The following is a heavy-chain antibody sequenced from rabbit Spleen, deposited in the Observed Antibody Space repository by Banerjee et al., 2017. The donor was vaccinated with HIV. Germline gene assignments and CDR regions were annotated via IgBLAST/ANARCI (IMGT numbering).Heavy chain of an antibody. V-gene: IGHV1S45*01. Sequence: QEQLVESGGGLVKPEGSLKLSCTASGFSFSNKAVMCWVRQAPGKGLEWIACINGVTGKADYASWSKGRITVSKTSSTTVTLQMTSLTAADTATYFCARENSGIVGYDLWGQGTLVTVS. D-gene: IGHD6-1*01. CDR3: ARENSGIVGYDL. J-gene: IGHJ6*01. CDR2: INGVTGKA. CDR1: GFSFSNKAV.